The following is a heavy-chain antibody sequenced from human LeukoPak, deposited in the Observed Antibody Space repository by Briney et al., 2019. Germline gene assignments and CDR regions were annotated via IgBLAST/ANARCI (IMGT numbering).Heavy chain of an antibody. CDR1: GGSISSYY. Sequence: PSETLSLTCTVSGGSISSYYWSWIRQPAGKGLEWIGRIYTSGSTNYNPSLKSRVTMSVDTSKNQFSLKLSSVTAADTAVYYCARDRSLWEPYAFDIWGQGTMVTVSS. CDR2: IYTSGST. D-gene: IGHD1-26*01. CDR3: ARDRSLWEPYAFDI. J-gene: IGHJ3*02. V-gene: IGHV4-4*07.